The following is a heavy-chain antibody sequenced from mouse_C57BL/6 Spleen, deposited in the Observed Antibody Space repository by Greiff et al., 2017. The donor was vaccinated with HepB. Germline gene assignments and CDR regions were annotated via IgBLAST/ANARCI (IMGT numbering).Heavy chain of an antibody. Sequence: EVKVVESGGGLVKPGGSLKLSCAASGFTFSSYAMSWVRQTPEKRLEWVATISDGGSYTYYPDNVKGRFTISRDNAKNNLYLQMSHLKSEDTAMYYCAREGRWGAMDYWGQGTSVTVSS. CDR1: GFTFSSYA. D-gene: IGHD2-3*01. CDR2: ISDGGSYT. CDR3: AREGRWGAMDY. J-gene: IGHJ4*01. V-gene: IGHV5-4*01.